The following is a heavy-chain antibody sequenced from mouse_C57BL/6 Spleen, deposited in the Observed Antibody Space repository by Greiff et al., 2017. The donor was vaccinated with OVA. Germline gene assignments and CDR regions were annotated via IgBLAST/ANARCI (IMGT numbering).Heavy chain of an antibody. D-gene: IGHD2-4*01. J-gene: IGHJ1*03. V-gene: IGHV1-74*01. CDR3: AIFYDYDESYFDV. Sequence: MESCKASGYTFTSYWMHWVKQRPGQGLEWIGRIHPSDSDTNYNQKFNGKATLTVDKSSSTAYMQLSSLTSEDSAVYYCAIFYDYDESYFDVWGTGTTVTVSS. CDR1: GYTFTSYW. CDR2: IHPSDSDT.